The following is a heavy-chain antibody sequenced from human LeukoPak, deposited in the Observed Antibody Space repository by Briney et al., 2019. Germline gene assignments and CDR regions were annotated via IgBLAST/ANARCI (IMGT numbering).Heavy chain of an antibody. CDR3: ARDRIIYGDYGDAFDI. Sequence: GGSLRLSCAASGFTFSSYSMNWVRQAPGKGLEWVSSISSSYSYIYYADSVKGRFTISRDNAKNSLYLQMNSLRAEDTAVYYRARDRIIYGDYGDAFDIWGQGTMVTVSS. J-gene: IGHJ3*02. CDR2: ISSSYSYI. V-gene: IGHV3-21*06. D-gene: IGHD4-17*01. CDR1: GFTFSSYS.